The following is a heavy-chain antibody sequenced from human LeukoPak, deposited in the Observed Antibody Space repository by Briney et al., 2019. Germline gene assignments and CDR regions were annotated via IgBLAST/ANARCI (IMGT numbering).Heavy chain of an antibody. CDR2: INPNSGGT. V-gene: IGHV1-2*02. D-gene: IGHD4-11*01. CDR1: GYTFTGYY. Sequence: ASVKVSCKASGYTFTGYYMHWARQAPGQGLEWMGWINPNSGGTNYAQKFQGRVTMTRDTSISTAYMELSRLRSDDTAVYYCARVYRNYGIYDYWGQGTLVTVSS. CDR3: ARVYRNYGIYDY. J-gene: IGHJ4*02.